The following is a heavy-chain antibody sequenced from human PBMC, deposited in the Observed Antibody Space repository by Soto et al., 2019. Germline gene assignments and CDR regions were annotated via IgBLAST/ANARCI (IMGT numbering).Heavy chain of an antibody. CDR2: IYHSGST. Sequence: QVQLQESGPGLVKPSGTLSLTCAVSSGSISSSNWWSWVRQPPGKGLEWIGEIYHSGSTNYNPSRKSRVTISVDKAKNQFSLKLSSVTAADTAVYYCASSSRAHVKRTRWFDPWGQGTLVTVSS. D-gene: IGHD6-13*01. J-gene: IGHJ5*02. CDR3: ASSSRAHVKRTRWFDP. V-gene: IGHV4-4*02. CDR1: SGSISSSNW.